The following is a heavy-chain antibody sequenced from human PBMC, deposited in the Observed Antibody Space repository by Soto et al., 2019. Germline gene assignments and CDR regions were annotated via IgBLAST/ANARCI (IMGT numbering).Heavy chain of an antibody. J-gene: IGHJ4*02. CDR2: IKQDGSEK. CDR3: ARETGYSSSWYDY. D-gene: IGHD6-13*01. V-gene: IGHV3-7*01. Sequence: GGSLRLSCAASGFTFSSYWMSWVRQAPGKGLEWVANIKQDGSEKYYVDSVKDRFTISRDNAKNSLYLQMNSLRAEDTAVYYCARETGYSSSWYDYWGQGTLVTVSS. CDR1: GFTFSSYW.